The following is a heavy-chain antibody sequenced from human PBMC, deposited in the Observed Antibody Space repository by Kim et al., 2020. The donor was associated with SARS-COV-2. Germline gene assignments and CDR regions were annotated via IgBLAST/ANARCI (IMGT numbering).Heavy chain of an antibody. D-gene: IGHD3-9*01. CDR3: ARQGYDILTGQHYYYYYGMDV. J-gene: IGHJ6*02. CDR1: GGSISSSSYY. Sequence: SETLSLTCTVSGGSISSSSYYWGWIRQPPGQGLEWIGSIYYRGSTYYNSSLKSRATISVDTSKNQLSLKLSSVTAADTAVYYCARQGYDILTGQHYYYYYGMDVWGQGTTVTVSS. V-gene: IGHV4-39*01. CDR2: IYYRGST.